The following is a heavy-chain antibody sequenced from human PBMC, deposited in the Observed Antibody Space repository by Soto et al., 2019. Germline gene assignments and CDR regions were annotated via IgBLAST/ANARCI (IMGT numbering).Heavy chain of an antibody. CDR1: GYTFTSYD. V-gene: IGHV1-8*02. D-gene: IGHD6-19*01. J-gene: IGHJ5*02. CDR3: ARDSSGWKGTNWFDP. CDR2: MNPKSGNT. Sequence: QVQLVQSGAEVKKPGASVKVSCKASGYTFTSYDINWVRQATGRGLEWMGWMNPKSGNTGYAKKFQGRVTMTMNTTISTGYMELSSLRSEDRAVYYCARDSSGWKGTNWFDPWGQGTLVTVSS.